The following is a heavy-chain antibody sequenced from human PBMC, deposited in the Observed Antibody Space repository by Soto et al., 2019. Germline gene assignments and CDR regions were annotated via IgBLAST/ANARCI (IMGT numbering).Heavy chain of an antibody. V-gene: IGHV4-31*03. CDR2: IYYSGST. J-gene: IGHJ6*02. D-gene: IGHD2-21*02. CDR1: GGSISSGGYY. Sequence: QVQLQESGPGLVKPSQTLSLTCTVSGGSISSGGYYWSWIRQHPGKGLVWIGYIYYSGSTYYNPSLKSRVTTSVDTSKTQFSLKLSSVNVADTAVYYCARDCGGDGYSPSYYYYYGMDVWGQGPTVTVSS. CDR3: ARDCGGDGYSPSYYYYYGMDV.